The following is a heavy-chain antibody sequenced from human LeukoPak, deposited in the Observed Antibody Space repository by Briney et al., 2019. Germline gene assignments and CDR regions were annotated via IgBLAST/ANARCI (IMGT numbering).Heavy chain of an antibody. J-gene: IGHJ4*02. D-gene: IGHD3-3*01. CDR1: GGSFSGYY. CDR2: INHSGST. CDR3: STSRTTFGFVDY. Sequence: ASETLSLTCAVYGGSFSGYYWSWIRQPPGKGLEWIGEINHSGSTNYNPALKSRVTISVDTSKNQFSLKRSSLSAADTAAYYCSTSRTTFGFVDYWGQGTLVTVSS. V-gene: IGHV4-34*01.